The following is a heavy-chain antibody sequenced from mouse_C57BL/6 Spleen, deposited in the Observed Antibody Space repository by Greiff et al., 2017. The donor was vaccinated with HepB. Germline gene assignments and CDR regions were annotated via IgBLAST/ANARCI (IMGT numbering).Heavy chain of an antibody. J-gene: IGHJ2*01. CDR2: IYPGDGDT. D-gene: IGHD2-1*01. V-gene: IGHV1-80*01. Sequence: VQLQQSGAELVKPGASVKISCQASGYAFSSYWMNWVKQRPGKGLEWIGQIYPGDGDTNYNGKFKGKASLTADKSSSTAYMQLSSLTSEDSAVYFCARLDGNYPFDYWGQGTTLTVSS. CDR3: ARLDGNYPFDY. CDR1: GYAFSSYW.